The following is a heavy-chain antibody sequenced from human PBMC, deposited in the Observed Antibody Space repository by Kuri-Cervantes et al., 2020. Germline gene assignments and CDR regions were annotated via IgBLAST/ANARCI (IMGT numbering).Heavy chain of an antibody. CDR3: AKQSLDYYGSASYSTFDY. J-gene: IGHJ4*02. CDR1: GFPVSSNY. Sequence: GEYLKTHCPASGFPVSSNYMSWVRQAPGNGLEWVSAISGSGGSTYYADSVKGRFTISRDNSKNTLYLQMNSLRAEDTAVYYCAKQSLDYYGSASYSTFDYWGQGTLVTVSS. CDR2: ISGSGGST. V-gene: IGHV3-23*01. D-gene: IGHD3-10*01.